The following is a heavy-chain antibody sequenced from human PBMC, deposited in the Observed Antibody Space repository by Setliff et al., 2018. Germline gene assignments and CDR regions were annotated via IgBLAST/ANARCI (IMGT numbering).Heavy chain of an antibody. V-gene: IGHV4-59*04. J-gene: IGHJ3*02. CDR3: RQAVVGRDVFDI. CDR2: SYYLGAT. D-gene: IGHD1-1*01. CDR1: GGSVNDYY. Sequence: SETLSLTCTVSGGSVNDYYWSWIRRPPGKGLEWIGYSYYLGATKYTPSLKGRVSISVDTAENQVSLTLTSVTAADTALYYCRQAVVGRDVFDIWGQGTVVTVSS.